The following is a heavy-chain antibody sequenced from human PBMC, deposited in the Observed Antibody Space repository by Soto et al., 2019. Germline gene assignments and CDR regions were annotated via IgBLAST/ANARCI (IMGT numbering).Heavy chain of an antibody. CDR2: IYYSGST. D-gene: IGHD3-16*01. Sequence: QVQLQESGPGLVKPSQTLSLTCTVSGGSISSGGYYWSWIRQHPGNGLEWIGYIYYSGSTYYNPSLKSRVSISVDTSKKQFSLKLSSVTAADTAVYYCARAAVTVRPHYGMDFWGQGTTVTVSS. CDR1: GGSISSGGYY. CDR3: ARAAVTVRPHYGMDF. J-gene: IGHJ6*02. V-gene: IGHV4-31*03.